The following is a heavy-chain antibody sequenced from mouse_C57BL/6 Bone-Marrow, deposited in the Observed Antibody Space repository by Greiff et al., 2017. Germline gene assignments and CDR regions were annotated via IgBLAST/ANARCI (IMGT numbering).Heavy chain of an antibody. Sequence: SGPELVKPGASVKISCKASGYTFTDYYMNWVKQSHGKSLEWIGDINPNNGGTSYNQKFKGKATLTVDKSSSTAYMELRSLTSEDSAVYYCARRALRGDYWGQGTTLTVSS. CDR2: INPNNGGT. V-gene: IGHV1-26*01. D-gene: IGHD1-1*01. CDR3: ARRALRGDY. J-gene: IGHJ2*01. CDR1: GYTFTDYY.